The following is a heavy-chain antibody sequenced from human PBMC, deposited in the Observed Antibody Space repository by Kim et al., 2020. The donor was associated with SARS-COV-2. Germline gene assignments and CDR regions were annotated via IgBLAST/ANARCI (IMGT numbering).Heavy chain of an antibody. CDR3: AKDTMVRGVHGMDV. Sequence: GGSLRLSCAASGFTFDDYTMHWVRQAPGKGLEWVSLISWDGGSTYYADSVKGRFTISRDNSKNSLYLQMNSLRTEDTALCYCAKDTMVRGVHGMDVWGQGTTVTVSS. V-gene: IGHV3-43*01. CDR2: ISWDGGST. D-gene: IGHD3-10*01. CDR1: GFTFDDYT. J-gene: IGHJ6*02.